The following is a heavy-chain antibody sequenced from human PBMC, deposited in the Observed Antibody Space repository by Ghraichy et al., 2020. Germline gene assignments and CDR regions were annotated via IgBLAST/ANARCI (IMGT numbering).Heavy chain of an antibody. V-gene: IGHV4-61*01. Sequence: SETLSLTCTVSGGSVTSGSYYWSWIRQPPGKGLEWIGYIYYSGSTNYNPSLKSRVIISIDASKNQFSLKLSSVTAADTAVYFCARGPAYYDILTGYSRVGYFDYWGQGTLVTVSS. CDR3: ARGPAYYDILTGYSRVGYFDY. CDR1: GGSVTSGSYY. D-gene: IGHD3-9*01. J-gene: IGHJ4*02. CDR2: IYYSGST.